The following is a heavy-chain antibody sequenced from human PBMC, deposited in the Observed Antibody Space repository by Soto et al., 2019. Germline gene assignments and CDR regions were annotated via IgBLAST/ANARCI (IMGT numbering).Heavy chain of an antibody. Sequence: GGSLRLSCAASGFTFSGYSMNWVRQAPGKGLEWVSSISSSSSYIYYADSEKGRFTISRDNAKNSLYLEMNSLRAEASAVYCRARSLLGYWYFDLWGRGTLVTGSS. D-gene: IGHD2-15*01. CDR1: GFTFSGYS. J-gene: IGHJ2*01. CDR2: ISSSSSYI. CDR3: ARSLLGYWYFDL. V-gene: IGHV3-21*01.